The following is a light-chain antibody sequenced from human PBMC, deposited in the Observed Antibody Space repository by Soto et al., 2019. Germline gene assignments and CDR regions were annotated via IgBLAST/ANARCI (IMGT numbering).Light chain of an antibody. J-gene: IGKJ4*01. CDR2: DAS. CDR1: QTVRNNY. CDR3: QQFSSYPLT. Sequence: EFVLTPSPGTLSLSPGEISTLSCLSSQTVRNNYLAWYQQKPGQAPRLLIYDASSRATGIPDRFSGGGSGTDFTLTISRLEPEDFAVYYCQQFSSYPLTCGGGTKGDIK. V-gene: IGKV3-20*01.